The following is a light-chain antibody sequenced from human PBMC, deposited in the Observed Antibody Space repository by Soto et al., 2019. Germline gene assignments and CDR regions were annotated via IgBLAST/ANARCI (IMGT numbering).Light chain of an antibody. CDR2: DAS. CDR1: QSVSSY. J-gene: IGKJ4*01. CDR3: QQRSNLLT. V-gene: IGKV3-11*01. Sequence: EIVLTQSPATLSLSPGERATLSCRASQSVSSYLAWYQQKPGQAPRPLIYDASNRATGIPARFSGSGSGTDFTLTISSLEPEDFAVYYCQQRSNLLTFGGGTKV.